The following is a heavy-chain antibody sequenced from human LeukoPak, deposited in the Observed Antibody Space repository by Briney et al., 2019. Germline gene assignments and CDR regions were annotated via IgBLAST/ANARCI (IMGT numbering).Heavy chain of an antibody. V-gene: IGHV1-2*02. CDR3: ARDQTQGYGDPEYYFDY. J-gene: IGHJ4*02. Sequence: ASVKVSCKASGYTFTGYYMHWVRQAPGQGLEWMGWINPNSGGTNYAQKFQGRVTMTRDTSTSTVYMELSSLRSEDTAVYYCARDQTQGYGDPEYYFDYWGQGTLVTVSS. CDR1: GYTFTGYY. CDR2: INPNSGGT. D-gene: IGHD4-17*01.